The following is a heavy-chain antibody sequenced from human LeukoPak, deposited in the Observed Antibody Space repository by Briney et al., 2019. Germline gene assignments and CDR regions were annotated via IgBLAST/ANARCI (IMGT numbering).Heavy chain of an antibody. CDR1: GGSISSSSYY. J-gene: IGHJ4*02. CDR3: ARETHDPTMVRGVVDY. D-gene: IGHD3-10*01. V-gene: IGHV4-39*02. Sequence: SETLSLTCTVSGGSISSSSYYWGWIRQPPGKGLEWIGSIYYSGSTYYNPSLKSRVTISVDTSKNQFSLKLRSVTAADTAVYHCARETHDPTMVRGVVDYWGRGTLVTVSS. CDR2: IYYSGST.